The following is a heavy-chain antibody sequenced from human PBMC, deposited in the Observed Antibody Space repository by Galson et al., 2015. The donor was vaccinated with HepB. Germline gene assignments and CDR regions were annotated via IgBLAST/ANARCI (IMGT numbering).Heavy chain of an antibody. CDR1: GLTFSSYG. V-gene: IGHV3-33*08. CDR3: ARDMRVGGAFDI. CDR2: IWYDGSNK. Sequence: SLRLSCAASGLTFSSYGMHWVRQAPGKGLEWVAVIWYDGSNKYYADSVKGRFTISRDNSKNTLYLQMNSLRAEDTAVYYCARDMRVGGAFDIWGQGTMVTVSS. D-gene: IGHD2-15*01. J-gene: IGHJ3*02.